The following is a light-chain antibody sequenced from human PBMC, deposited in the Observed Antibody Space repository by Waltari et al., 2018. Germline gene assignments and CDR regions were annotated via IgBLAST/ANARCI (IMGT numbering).Light chain of an antibody. Sequence: QSALTQPRSVSGSPGQSVTISCTGTSSDIGTYDFFSWYQQHPGKGPTLLIYDVSRRPSGVPDRFSGSKSDTTASLTISGLQADDEAHYYCCSHSATNAVLFGGGTELTVL. V-gene: IGLV2-11*01. CDR1: SSDIGTYDF. J-gene: IGLJ2*01. CDR3: CSHSATNAVL. CDR2: DVS.